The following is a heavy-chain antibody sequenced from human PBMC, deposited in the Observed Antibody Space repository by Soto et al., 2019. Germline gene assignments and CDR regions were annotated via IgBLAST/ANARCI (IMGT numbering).Heavy chain of an antibody. CDR1: GYTFTRYG. D-gene: IGHD1-1*01. CDR2: ISGYNGDT. CDR3: AKNGQLPYYYSGMDV. Sequence: QGQLVQSGPEVKKPGASVKVSCKASGYTFTRYGISWVRQAPGQGLEWMGWISGYNGDTNYAQKGQGRVTMTIDTSTSTAYMELRSLTSDDTAIYYCAKNGQLPYYYSGMDVWGQGTTVTVSS. J-gene: IGHJ6*02. V-gene: IGHV1-18*01.